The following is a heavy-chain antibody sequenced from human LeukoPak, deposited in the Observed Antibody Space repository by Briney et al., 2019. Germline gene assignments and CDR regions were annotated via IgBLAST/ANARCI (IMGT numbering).Heavy chain of an antibody. V-gene: IGHV4-61*01. J-gene: IGHJ6*02. Sequence: SETLSLTCTVSGGSVSSGSYYWNWIRRPPGKGLEWIGYIYYNGNTNYSPSLKSRVTMSVDTSKNLFSLKVSSVTAADTAVYYCARGRSNYYGMDVWGQGTTVTVSS. CDR2: IYYNGNT. D-gene: IGHD1-26*01. CDR1: GGSVSSGSYY. CDR3: ARGRSNYYGMDV.